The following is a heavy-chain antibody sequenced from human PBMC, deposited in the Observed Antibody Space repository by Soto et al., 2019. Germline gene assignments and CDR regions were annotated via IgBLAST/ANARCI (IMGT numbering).Heavy chain of an antibody. V-gene: IGHV1-46*03. J-gene: IGHJ5*02. CDR1: GYTFTSYY. CDR3: AMTQDYDFWSGYSGGGFDP. CDR2: INPSGGST. D-gene: IGHD3-3*01. Sequence: AASVKVSCKASGYTFTSYYMHWVRQAPGQGLEWMGIINPSGGSTSYAQKFQGRVTMTRDTSTSTVYMELSSLRSEDTAVYYCAMTQDYDFWSGYSGGGFDPWGQGTLVTVS.